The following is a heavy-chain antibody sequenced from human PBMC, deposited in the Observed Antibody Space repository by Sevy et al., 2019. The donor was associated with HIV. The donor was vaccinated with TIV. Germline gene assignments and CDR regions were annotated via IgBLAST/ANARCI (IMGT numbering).Heavy chain of an antibody. CDR3: AKDQSFLLGYCSGGSCSQFLNAFDI. V-gene: IGHV3-23*01. J-gene: IGHJ3*02. Sequence: GGSLGLSCAASGFTFSSYAMSWVRQAPGKGLEWVSAISGSGGSTYYADSVKGRFTISRDNSKNTLYLQMNSLRAEDTAVYYCAKDQSFLLGYCSGGSCSQFLNAFDIWGQGTMVTVSS. D-gene: IGHD2-15*01. CDR2: ISGSGGST. CDR1: GFTFSSYA.